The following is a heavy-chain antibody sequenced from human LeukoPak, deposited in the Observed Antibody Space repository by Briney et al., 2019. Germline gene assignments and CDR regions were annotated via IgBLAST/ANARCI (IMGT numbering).Heavy chain of an antibody. Sequence: SETLSLTCTVSGYSISSGYYWGWIRQPPGQGLEWIGSIYHSGSTYYNPSLKSRVTISVDTSKNQFSLKLSSVTAADTAVYHCARTDFWSGYADYWGQGTLVTVSS. J-gene: IGHJ4*02. D-gene: IGHD3-3*01. CDR1: GYSISSGYY. V-gene: IGHV4-38-2*02. CDR3: ARTDFWSGYADY. CDR2: IYHSGST.